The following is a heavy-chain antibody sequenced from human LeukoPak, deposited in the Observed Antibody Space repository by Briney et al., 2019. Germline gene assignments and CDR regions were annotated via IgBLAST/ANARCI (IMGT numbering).Heavy chain of an antibody. CDR1: GYTFTGYY. CDR2: INPNSGGT. Sequence: ASVKVSCKASGYTFTGYYMHWVRQAPGQGLEWMGWINPNSGGTNYAQKFQGRVTMTRDTSISTAYMELSRLRSDDTAVYYCARDREVVVVPAASNWFDPWGQGTLVTVSS. J-gene: IGHJ5*02. V-gene: IGHV1-2*02. D-gene: IGHD2-2*01. CDR3: ARDREVVVVPAASNWFDP.